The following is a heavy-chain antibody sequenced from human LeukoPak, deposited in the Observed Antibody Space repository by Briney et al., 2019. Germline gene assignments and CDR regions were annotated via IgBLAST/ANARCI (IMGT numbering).Heavy chain of an antibody. CDR1: GFPFNSYW. V-gene: IGHV3-7*01. Sequence: PGGSLRLSCAASGFPFNSYWMSWVRQAPGRGLEWVANIKEDGSEKFYVDSVKGRFTISRDNAKNSLSLQMTSLRAEDTALYYCAPEVWELQGASDIWGQGTMVTVSS. J-gene: IGHJ3*02. CDR3: APEVWELQGASDI. CDR2: IKEDGSEK. D-gene: IGHD1-26*01.